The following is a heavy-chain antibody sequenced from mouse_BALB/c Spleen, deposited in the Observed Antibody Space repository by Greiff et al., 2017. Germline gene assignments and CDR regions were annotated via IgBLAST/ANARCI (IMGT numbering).Heavy chain of an antibody. CDR1: GFTFSSYG. CDR3: ARDFMIMCAY. J-gene: IGHJ3*01. V-gene: IGHV5-6-3*01. D-gene: IGHD2-4*01. CDR2: INSNGGST. Sequence: EVKVVESGGGLVQPGGSLKLSCAASGFTFSSYGMSWVRQTPDKRLELVATINSNGGSTYYPDSVKGRFTISRDNAKNTLYLQMSSLKSEDTAMYYCARDFMIMCAYWGQGTLVTVSA.